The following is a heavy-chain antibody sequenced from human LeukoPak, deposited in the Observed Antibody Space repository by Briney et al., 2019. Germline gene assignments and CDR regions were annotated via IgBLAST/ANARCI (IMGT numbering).Heavy chain of an antibody. J-gene: IGHJ4*02. CDR2: IWYGGSNK. Sequence: GGSLRLSCVASGFTFSSYGMHWVRQAPGKGLEWVAVIWYGGSNKYYADSVKGRFTISRDNSKNTLYLQMNSLRAEDTAVYYCARDVSTLYGSGSYGFDYWGQGTLVTVSS. CDR1: GFTFSSYG. CDR3: ARDVSTLYGSGSYGFDY. D-gene: IGHD3-10*01. V-gene: IGHV3-33*08.